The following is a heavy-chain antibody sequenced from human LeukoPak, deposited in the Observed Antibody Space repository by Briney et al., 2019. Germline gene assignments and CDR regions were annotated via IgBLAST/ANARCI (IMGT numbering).Heavy chain of an antibody. Sequence: ASVKVSCKASGGTFSSYAISWVRQAPGQGLEWMGGIIPIFGTANYAQKFQGRVTITTDESTSTAYMELSSLRSEDTAVYYCARVGDYYDSSGSAFDIWGQGTMVTVSS. CDR2: IIPIFGTA. V-gene: IGHV1-69*05. J-gene: IGHJ3*02. CDR3: ARVGDYYDSSGSAFDI. D-gene: IGHD3-22*01. CDR1: GGTFSSYA.